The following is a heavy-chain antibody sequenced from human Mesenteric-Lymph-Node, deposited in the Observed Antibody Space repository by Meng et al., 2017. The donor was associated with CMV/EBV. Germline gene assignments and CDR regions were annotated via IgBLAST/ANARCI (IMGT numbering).Heavy chain of an antibody. V-gene: IGHV3-48*03. J-gene: IGHJ6*02. CDR3: ARGPDSSRYYGMDV. CDR2: ISSSGSTI. Sequence: GGSLRLSCAASGFTFSSYEMNWVRQAPGKGLEWVSYISSSGSTIYYADSVKGRFTISGDNAKNSLYLQMNSLRAEDTAVYYCARGPDSSRYYGMDVWGQGTTVTVSS. CDR1: GFTFSSYE. D-gene: IGHD6-13*01.